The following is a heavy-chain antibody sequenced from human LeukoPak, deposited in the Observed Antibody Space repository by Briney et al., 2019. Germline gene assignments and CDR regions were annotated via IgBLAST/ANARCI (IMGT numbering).Heavy chain of an antibody. V-gene: IGHV3-23*01. Sequence: GGSLRLSCAASGFTFSTYPVMWVRQAPGKGLEWVSAISAGADNTYYADSVKGRFTISRDNSKNTLYLQMNSLRADDTAVYYCAKDRGYWGQGTLATVSS. J-gene: IGHJ4*02. CDR1: GFTFSTYP. CDR3: AKDRGY. CDR2: ISAGADNT.